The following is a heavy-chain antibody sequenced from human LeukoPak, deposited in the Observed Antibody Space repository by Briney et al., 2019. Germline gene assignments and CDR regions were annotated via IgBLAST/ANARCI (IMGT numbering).Heavy chain of an antibody. J-gene: IGHJ4*02. D-gene: IGHD2-2*01. CDR3: ARHRPRYCSSTSCHPLFFDY. CDR2: IKPDGGHQ. Sequence: PGGSLRLSCAASGLAFSDYWMSWVRQAPGKGLEWVANIKPDGGHQNYVDSVKGRFTISRDNAKNSLYLQMNSLRAEDTAVYYCARHRPRYCSSTSCHPLFFDYWGQGTLVTVSS. CDR1: GLAFSDYW. V-gene: IGHV3-7*03.